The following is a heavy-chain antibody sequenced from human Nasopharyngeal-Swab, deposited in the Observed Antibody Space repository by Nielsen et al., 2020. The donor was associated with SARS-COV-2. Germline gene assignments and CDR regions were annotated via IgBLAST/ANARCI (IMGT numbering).Heavy chain of an antibody. CDR2: ISGSGGST. D-gene: IGHD3-3*01. CDR3: AKDRVGGYYDFWSGQYEYYFDY. V-gene: IGHV3-23*01. J-gene: IGHJ4*02. Sequence: VRQAPGKGLEWVSAISGSGGSTYYADSVEGRFTISRDNSKNTLYLQMNSLRAEDTAVYYCAKDRVGGYYDFWSGQYEYYFDYWGQGTLVTVSS.